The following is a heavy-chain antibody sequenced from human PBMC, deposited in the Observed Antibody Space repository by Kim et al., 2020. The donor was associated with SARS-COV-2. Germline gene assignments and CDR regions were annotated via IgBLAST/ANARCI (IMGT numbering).Heavy chain of an antibody. J-gene: IGHJ4*02. CDR3: AKDIIAAAEVFDY. D-gene: IGHD6-13*01. Sequence: AGAVKGRFTISRDNSKNTLYLQMNSLRAEDTAVYYCAKDIIAAAEVFDYWGQGTLVTVSS. V-gene: IGHV3-23*01.